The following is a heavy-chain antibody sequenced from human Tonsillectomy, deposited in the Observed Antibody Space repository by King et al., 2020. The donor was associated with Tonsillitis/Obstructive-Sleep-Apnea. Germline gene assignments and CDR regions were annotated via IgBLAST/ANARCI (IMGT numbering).Heavy chain of an antibody. Sequence: VQLQQWGAGLLKPSETLSLTCAVYGGSFSGYYWSWIRQPPGKGLEWIGEINHSGSTNYNPSLKSRVTISVDTSKNQFSLKLSAVTAADTAVYYCARVLRFLEWFPYMDVWGKGTTVTVPS. D-gene: IGHD3-3*01. CDR1: GGSFSGYY. J-gene: IGHJ6*03. CDR3: ARVLRFLEWFPYMDV. CDR2: INHSGST. V-gene: IGHV4-34*01.